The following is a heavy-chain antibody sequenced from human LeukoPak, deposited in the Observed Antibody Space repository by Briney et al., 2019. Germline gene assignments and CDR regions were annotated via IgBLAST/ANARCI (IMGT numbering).Heavy chain of an antibody. CDR3: ASLSTYYYDSSGYYYGPIGFDY. CDR1: GGTFSSYA. CDR2: IIPIFGTA. J-gene: IGHJ4*02. Sequence: SVKVSCKASGGTFSSYAISWVRQAPGQGLEWMGGIIPIFGTANYAQKFQGRVTITTDESTSTAYMELSSLRSEDTAVYYCASLSTYYYDSSGYYYGPIGFDYWGQGTLVAVSS. D-gene: IGHD3-22*01. V-gene: IGHV1-69*05.